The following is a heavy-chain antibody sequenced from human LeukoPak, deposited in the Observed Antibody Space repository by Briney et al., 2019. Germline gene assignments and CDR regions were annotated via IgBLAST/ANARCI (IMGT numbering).Heavy chain of an antibody. D-gene: IGHD2-15*01. CDR3: ARVRCSGGSCPYYYYYYYMDV. J-gene: IGHJ6*03. CDR1: GGSFSDYY. CDR2: IHYSGST. Sequence: TTSETLSLTCAVYGGSFSDYYWSWIRQPPGKGLEWIGSIHYSGSTYYNPSLQSRVTISIDTSKNQFSLKLRFVTAADAAVYYCARVRCSGGSCPYYYYYYYMDVWGKGTTVTVSS. V-gene: IGHV4-34*01.